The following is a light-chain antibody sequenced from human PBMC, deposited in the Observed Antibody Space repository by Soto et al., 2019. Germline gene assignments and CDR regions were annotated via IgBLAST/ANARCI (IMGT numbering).Light chain of an antibody. CDR2: DAS. CDR1: QSVNYW. J-gene: IGKJ5*01. Sequence: DIKMNLSPSTLSASLRVRVTITCRASQSVNYWLAWYQQKPGKAPKLLIYDASVLESGVPSRFSGGGSGTEFNFTISGLQPDDFATYYCQQSSSHAINVGQGTRLEI. CDR3: QQSSSHAIN. V-gene: IGKV1-5*01.